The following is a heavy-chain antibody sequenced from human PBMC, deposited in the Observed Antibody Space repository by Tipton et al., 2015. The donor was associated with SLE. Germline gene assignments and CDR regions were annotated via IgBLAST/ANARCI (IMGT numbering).Heavy chain of an antibody. V-gene: IGHV4-59*11. D-gene: IGHD2-2*01. Sequence: TLSLTCTVSGGSISSHYWSWIRQPPGKGLEWIGYIYYSGSTNYNPSLKSRVTISVDTSKNQFSLKLSSLTAADTAVYYCAREDIVVVPAALRHNWFDPWGQGTLVTVSS. J-gene: IGHJ5*02. CDR1: GGSISSHY. CDR3: AREDIVVVPAALRHNWFDP. CDR2: IYYSGST.